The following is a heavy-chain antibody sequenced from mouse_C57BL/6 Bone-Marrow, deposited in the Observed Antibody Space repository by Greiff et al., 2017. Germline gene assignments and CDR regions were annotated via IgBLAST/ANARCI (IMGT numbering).Heavy chain of an antibody. J-gene: IGHJ3*01. CDR1: GYTFTSYW. CDR3: AREGDCSSILFAY. V-gene: IGHV1-69*01. Sequence: VQLQQSGAELVMPGASVKLSCKASGYTFTSYWMHWVKQRPGQGLEWIGEIDPSDSYTNYNQKFKGKSTLTVDQSSSTAYMQLSSLTSEDSAVYYCAREGDCSSILFAYWGQGTLVTVSA. D-gene: IGHD1-1*01. CDR2: IDPSDSYT.